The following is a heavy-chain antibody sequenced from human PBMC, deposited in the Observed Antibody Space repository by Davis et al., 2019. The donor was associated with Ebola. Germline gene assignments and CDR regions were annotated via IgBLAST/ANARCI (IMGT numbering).Heavy chain of an antibody. CDR3: ARDSFCTYGVCNDRDFDY. J-gene: IGHJ4*02. CDR2: ISAYNGNT. Sequence: AASVQVPCKASAYSFTNYGITWVRQAPAQGLEWMGSISAYNGNTDHAEKLQGRVTMTADTSTSTAYMELRSLRSDDTAIYYCARDSFCTYGVCNDRDFDYWGQGTLVTVSS. D-gene: IGHD2-8*01. V-gene: IGHV1-18*01. CDR1: AYSFTNYG.